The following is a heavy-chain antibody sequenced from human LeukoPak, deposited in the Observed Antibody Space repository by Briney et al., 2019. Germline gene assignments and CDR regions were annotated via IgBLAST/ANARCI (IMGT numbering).Heavy chain of an antibody. J-gene: IGHJ4*02. CDR1: VGQLYSYL. CDR2: ISYCRIL. Sequence: PSETLLLTCTVPVGQLYSYLWGSSRRTPGWGVGWIGHISYCRILSSEASLQSRDSLAVVTSQNLFCLKLPAVTAHDTAVYYCARMVYTNKVDYWGQGTLVTVSS. D-gene: IGHD4-11*01. V-gene: IGHV4-59*08. CDR3: ARMVYTNKVDY.